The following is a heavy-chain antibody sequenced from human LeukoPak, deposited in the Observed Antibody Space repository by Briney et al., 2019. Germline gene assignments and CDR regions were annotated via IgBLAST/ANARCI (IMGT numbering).Heavy chain of an antibody. CDR3: ARARLVRGPVTPLYYFDY. CDR2: MNPNSANT. J-gene: IGHJ4*02. D-gene: IGHD2-8*02. CDR1: GYTFTTYD. Sequence: ASVKVSCKASGYTFTTYDINWVRQATGQGLEWMGWMNPNSANTGSAQKFQGRVTITRNTSISTAYMELNSLRSDDTAVYYCARARLVRGPVTPLYYFDYWGQGVLVTVSS. V-gene: IGHV1-8*01.